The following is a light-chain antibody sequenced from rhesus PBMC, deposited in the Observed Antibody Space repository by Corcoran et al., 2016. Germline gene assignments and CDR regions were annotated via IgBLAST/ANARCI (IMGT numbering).Light chain of an antibody. Sequence: QAALTQPRSVSGSPGQSVTISCTGTSSDIGGYNYVSWYQQHPGTAPKLMIYEVSKRPSGVSDRFSGSKSGNTASLTISGLQAGDEADYYCSSYAGSNTFIVGAGTRLTVL. CDR1: SSDIGGYNY. J-gene: IGLJ1*01. CDR3: SSYAGSNTFI. V-gene: IGLV2-32*02. CDR2: EVS.